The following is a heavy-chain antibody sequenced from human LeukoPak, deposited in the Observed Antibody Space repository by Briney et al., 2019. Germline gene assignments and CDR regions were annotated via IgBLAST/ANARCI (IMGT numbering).Heavy chain of an antibody. Sequence: GGSLRLSCAASGFNFSRYTMSWVRQAPGQGLEWVSAVGGSGGTTFYADSVKGRFTVSRDNSKNTLYLQISSLRADDTAVYYCAKDLRWFGEEGNPWGQGTLVTVSS. CDR1: GFNFSRYT. CDR3: AKDLRWFGEEGNP. D-gene: IGHD3-10*01. J-gene: IGHJ5*02. CDR2: VGGSGGTT. V-gene: IGHV3-23*01.